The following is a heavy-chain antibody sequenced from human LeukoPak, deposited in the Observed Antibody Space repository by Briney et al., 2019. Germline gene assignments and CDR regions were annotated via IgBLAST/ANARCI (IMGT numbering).Heavy chain of an antibody. CDR1: GYTFTGYY. V-gene: IGHV1-2*02. J-gene: IGHJ6*04. CDR3: ARRKYSSGFGDV. CDR2: INPNSGGT. Sequence: ASVKVSCKASGYTFTGYYMHWVRQAPGQGLEWMGWINPNSGGTNYAQKFQGRVTMTRDTSISTAYMELSRLRSDDTAVYYCARRKYSSGFGDVWGKGTTVTISS. D-gene: IGHD6-19*01.